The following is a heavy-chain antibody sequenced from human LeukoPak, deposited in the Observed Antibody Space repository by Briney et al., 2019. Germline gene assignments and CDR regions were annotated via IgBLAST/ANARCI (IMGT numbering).Heavy chain of an antibody. V-gene: IGHV4-34*01. CDR2: INHSGNT. J-gene: IGHJ6*03. CDR1: GVSFSGYY. Sequence: SETLSLTCAVYGVSFSGYYWSWIRQPPGKGLEWIGEINHSGNTNSNPSLKSRVTMSVDTSKNQFSLKLSSLTAADTAMYYCARREPHGDYGGKIRYYYYMDVWGKGTTITISS. CDR3: ARREPHGDYGGKIRYYYYMDV. D-gene: IGHD4-23*01.